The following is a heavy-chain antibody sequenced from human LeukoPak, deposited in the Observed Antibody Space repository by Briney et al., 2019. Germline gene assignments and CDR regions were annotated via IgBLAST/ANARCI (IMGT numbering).Heavy chain of an antibody. D-gene: IGHD7-27*01. CDR3: AGGRKTGDRLFDY. Sequence: PSETLSLTCTVSGGSISSYYWSWIRQPPGKGLEWIGYIYYSGSTNYNPSLKSRVTISVDTSKNQFSLKLSSVTAADTAVYYCAGGRKTGDRLFDYWGQGTLGTVSS. CDR1: GGSISSYY. J-gene: IGHJ4*02. V-gene: IGHV4-59*01. CDR2: IYYSGST.